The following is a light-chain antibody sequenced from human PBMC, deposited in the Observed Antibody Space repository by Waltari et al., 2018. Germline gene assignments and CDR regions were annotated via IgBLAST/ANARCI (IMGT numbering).Light chain of an antibody. CDR1: SSDGGGLNH. V-gene: IGLV2-11*01. Sequence: QSALTQPRSVSWSPGQSVTYSRSVTSSDGGGLNHPSWYQQHPGKAPKRIIYDVSKRPSGVPDRFSGSKSGNTASLTISGLQAEDEADYYCCSYAGSYTLVFGGGTKLTVL. J-gene: IGLJ2*01. CDR3: CSYAGSYTLV. CDR2: DVS.